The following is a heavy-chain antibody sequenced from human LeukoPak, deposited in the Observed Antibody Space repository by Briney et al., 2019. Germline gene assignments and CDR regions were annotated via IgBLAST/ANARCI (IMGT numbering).Heavy chain of an antibody. Sequence: SVKVSCKASGGTFSSYAISWVRQAPGQGLEWMGGIIPIFGTANYAQKFQGRVTITADKSTSTAYMELSSLRSEDTAAYYCARLGRDGYNSDYWGQGTLVTVSS. CDR1: GGTFSSYA. CDR3: ARLGRDGYNSDY. J-gene: IGHJ4*02. D-gene: IGHD5-24*01. CDR2: IIPIFGTA. V-gene: IGHV1-69*06.